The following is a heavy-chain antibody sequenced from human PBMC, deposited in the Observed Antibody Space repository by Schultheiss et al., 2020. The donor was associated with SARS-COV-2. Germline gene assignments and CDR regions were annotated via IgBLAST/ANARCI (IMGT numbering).Heavy chain of an antibody. CDR3: ARLAVPAAIDPSPWYFDL. CDR1: GYSFTSYW. J-gene: IGHJ2*01. V-gene: IGHV5-10-1*01. CDR2: IDPSDSYT. Sequence: GESLKISCKGSGYSFTSYWISWVRQMPGKGLEWMGRIDPSDSYTNYSPSFQGHVTISADKSISTAYLQWSSLKASDTAMYYCARLAVPAAIDPSPWYFDLWGRGTLVTVSS. D-gene: IGHD2-2*01.